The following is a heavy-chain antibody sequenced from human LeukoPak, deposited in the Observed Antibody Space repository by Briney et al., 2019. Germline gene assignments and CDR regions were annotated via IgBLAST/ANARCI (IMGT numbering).Heavy chain of an antibody. CDR3: ARAPGYGDYFDY. D-gene: IGHD4-17*01. Sequence: GGSLRLSCAASEFTFSSYSMNWVRQAPGKGLEWVSSISSSSSYIYYADSVKGRFTISRDNAKNSLYLQMNSLRAEDTAVYYCARAPGYGDYFDYWGQGTLVTVSS. CDR1: EFTFSSYS. J-gene: IGHJ4*02. CDR2: ISSSSSYI. V-gene: IGHV3-21*01.